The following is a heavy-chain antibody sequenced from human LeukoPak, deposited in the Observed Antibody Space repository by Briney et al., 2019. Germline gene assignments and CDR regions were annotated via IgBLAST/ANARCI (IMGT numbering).Heavy chain of an antibody. CDR2: ISRTSNYI. J-gene: IGHJ3*02. Sequence: GGSLRLSCAASEFIFSDYSMNWVRQAPGKGLEWVSSISRTSNYIYYADSVKGRFTVSRDNAKNSLSLQMNSLRAEDTAVYYCAREGDYSAFDIWGQGTMATVSS. V-gene: IGHV3-21*01. CDR3: AREGDYSAFDI. CDR1: EFIFSDYS. D-gene: IGHD4-17*01.